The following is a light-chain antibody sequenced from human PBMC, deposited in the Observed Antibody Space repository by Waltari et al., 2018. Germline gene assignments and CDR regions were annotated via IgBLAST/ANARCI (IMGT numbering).Light chain of an antibody. Sequence: QSVLTQTPSMSGAPGQRVTISCTGSSSNIGAGYDVYWYQRLPGAAPQVIIYDNNNRPSGVPDRFSGSKSGTSATLAITGLQAEDEADYYCQSYDTSLNAVFGGGTKLTVL. CDR1: SSNIGAGYD. J-gene: IGLJ2*01. V-gene: IGLV1-40*01. CDR2: DNN. CDR3: QSYDTSLNAV.